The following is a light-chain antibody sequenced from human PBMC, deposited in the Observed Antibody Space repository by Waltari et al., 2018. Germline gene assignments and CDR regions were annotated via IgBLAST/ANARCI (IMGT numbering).Light chain of an antibody. V-gene: IGKV1-5*03. CDR1: QSVSTW. CDR2: KVS. J-gene: IGKJ1*01. Sequence: DIQMTQSPSTLSASVGDRITITCRASQSVSTWLAWFQQKPGKAPNLLIYKVSNLESGVPSRFSGGGSGTEFTLTISSLQPDEFATYYCQQYNSDSWTFGQGTKVEI. CDR3: QQYNSDSWT.